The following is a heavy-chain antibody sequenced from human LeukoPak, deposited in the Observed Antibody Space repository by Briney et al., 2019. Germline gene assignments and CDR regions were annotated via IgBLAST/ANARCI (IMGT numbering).Heavy chain of an antibody. J-gene: IGHJ5*02. V-gene: IGHV4-61*02. CDR2: INTSGST. D-gene: IGHD3-3*01. Sequence: SETLSLTCTVSGGSISSGSYYWSWIRQPAGKGLEWIGRINTSGSTNYNPSLKSRVTISVDTSKNQFSLKLSSVTAADTAVYYCAREWGDYDFSWGQGTLVTVSS. CDR3: AREWGDYDFS. CDR1: GGSISSGSYY.